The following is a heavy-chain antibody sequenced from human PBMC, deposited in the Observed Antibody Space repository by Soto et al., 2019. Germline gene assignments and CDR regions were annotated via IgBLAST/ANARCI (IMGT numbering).Heavy chain of an antibody. V-gene: IGHV1-18*01. Sequence: GASVKVSCKASGYTFTSYGISWVRQAPGQGLEWMGWISAYNGNTNYAQKLQGRVTMTTDTSTSTAYMELRSLRSDDTAVYYCAREFGELFQDYYYGMDVWGQGTTVTVSS. D-gene: IGHD3-10*01. J-gene: IGHJ6*02. CDR3: AREFGELFQDYYYGMDV. CDR1: GYTFTSYG. CDR2: ISAYNGNT.